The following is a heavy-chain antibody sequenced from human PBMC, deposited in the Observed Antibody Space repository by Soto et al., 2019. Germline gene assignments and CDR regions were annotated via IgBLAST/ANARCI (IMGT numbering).Heavy chain of an antibody. CDR3: ARDRNIVATIYNYYGMDV. V-gene: IGHV1-69*13. CDR1: GGTFSSYA. D-gene: IGHD5-12*01. CDR2: IIPIFGTA. Sequence: SVKVSCKASGGTFSSYAIGWVRQAPGQGLEWMGGIIPIFGTANYAQKFQGRVTITADESTSTAYMELSSLRSEDTAVYYCARDRNIVATIYNYYGMDVWGQGTTVTVS. J-gene: IGHJ6*02.